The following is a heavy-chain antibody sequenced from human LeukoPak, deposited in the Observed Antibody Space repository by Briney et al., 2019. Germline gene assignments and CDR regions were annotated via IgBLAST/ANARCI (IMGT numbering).Heavy chain of an antibody. D-gene: IGHD6-19*01. CDR3: AKDAGTSGWFDS. CDR2: INPNSGGT. V-gene: IGHV1-2*02. J-gene: IGHJ5*01. CDR1: GYTFAAYY. Sequence: ASVKVSCKASGYTFAAYYIHWVRQAPGQGLEWIGWINPNSGGTNYAQEFQGRVAMTRDPSISTAYMELSRLTSDDTTVYFCAKDAGTSGWFDSWGQGTLVTVSS.